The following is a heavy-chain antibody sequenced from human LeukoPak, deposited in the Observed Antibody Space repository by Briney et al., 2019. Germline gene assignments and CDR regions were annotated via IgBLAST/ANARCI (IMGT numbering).Heavy chain of an antibody. V-gene: IGHV3-23*01. CDR2: ISGSGGST. CDR3: AKWSSSWGRYFDY. D-gene: IGHD6-13*01. CDR1: GFTFSSYA. J-gene: IGHJ4*02. Sequence: GGSLRLSCAASGFTFSSYAMSWVRQAPGKGLEWVSAISGSGGSTNYADSVKGRFTISRDNSRNTLYLQMNSLRAEDTAVYNCAKWSSSWGRYFDYWGQGTLVAVSS.